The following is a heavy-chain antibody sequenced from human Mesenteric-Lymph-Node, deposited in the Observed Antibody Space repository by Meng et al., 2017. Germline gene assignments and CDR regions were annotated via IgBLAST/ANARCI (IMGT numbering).Heavy chain of an antibody. CDR1: GGSISSGGYY. CDR2: IYYSGST. D-gene: IGHD3-10*01. J-gene: IGHJ5*02. Sequence: QGQLQESGPGLVKPSGTLSLTCTVSGGSISSGGYYWSWIRQHPGKGLEWIGYIYYSGSTYYNPSLKSRVTISVDTSKNQFSLKLSSVTAADTAVYYCTAERFGEFQDWFDPWGQGTLVTVSS. CDR3: TAERFGEFQDWFDP. V-gene: IGHV4-31*03.